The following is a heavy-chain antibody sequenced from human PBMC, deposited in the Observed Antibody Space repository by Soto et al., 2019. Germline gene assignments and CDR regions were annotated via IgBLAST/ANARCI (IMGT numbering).Heavy chain of an antibody. Sequence: ASVKVSCKASGYTFTSYAMHWVRQAPGQRLEWMGWINAGNGNTKYSQKFQGRVTITRDTSASTAYMELSSLSSVTAADTAVYYCARSLRRPWFDPWGQGTLVTVSS. V-gene: IGHV1-3*01. D-gene: IGHD3-10*01. J-gene: IGHJ5*02. CDR1: GYTFTSYA. CDR3: ARSLRRPWFDP. CDR2: INAGNGNT.